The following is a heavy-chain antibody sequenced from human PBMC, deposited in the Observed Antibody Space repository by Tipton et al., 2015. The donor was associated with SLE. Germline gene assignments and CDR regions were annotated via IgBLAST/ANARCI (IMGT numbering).Heavy chain of an antibody. V-gene: IGHV3-53*04. CDR1: GFTVSSNY. Sequence: VQLVQPGGGLVQPGGSLRLSCAASGFTVSSNYMSWVRQAPGKGLEWVSVIYSGGSTYYADSVKGRFTISRDNSKNTLYLQMNSLRVEDTAVYYCASARFVEWLLVDYWGQGPLVTVSS. J-gene: IGHJ4*02. D-gene: IGHD3-3*01. CDR3: ASARFVEWLLVDY. CDR2: IYSGGST.